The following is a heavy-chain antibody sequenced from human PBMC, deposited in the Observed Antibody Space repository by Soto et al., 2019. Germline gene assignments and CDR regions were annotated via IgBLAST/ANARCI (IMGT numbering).Heavy chain of an antibody. D-gene: IGHD3-22*01. V-gene: IGHV5-51*01. CDR1: GYSFTSYW. CDR3: ARVLNYYDSSGYYRALEY. Sequence: PGESLKISCKGSGYSFTSYWIGWVRQMPGKGLEWMGIIYPGDSDTRYSPSFQGQVTISADKSISTAYLQWSSLKASDTAMYYCARVLNYYDSSGYYRALEYWGQGTLVTVSS. J-gene: IGHJ4*02. CDR2: IYPGDSDT.